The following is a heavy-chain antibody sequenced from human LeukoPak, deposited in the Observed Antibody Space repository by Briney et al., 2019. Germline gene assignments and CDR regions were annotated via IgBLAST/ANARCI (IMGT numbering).Heavy chain of an antibody. CDR1: GYSFTTYW. CDR2: IYPGDSDT. Sequence: GESLKISCKGSGYSFTTYWIGWVRQMPGKGLEWMGIIYPGDSDTRYSPSFQGQVTISADKSISTAYLQWSSLKASDTAMYYCARRSTYYYDSSAYYFDYWGQGTLVTVSS. J-gene: IGHJ4*02. D-gene: IGHD3-22*01. V-gene: IGHV5-51*01. CDR3: ARRSTYYYDSSAYYFDY.